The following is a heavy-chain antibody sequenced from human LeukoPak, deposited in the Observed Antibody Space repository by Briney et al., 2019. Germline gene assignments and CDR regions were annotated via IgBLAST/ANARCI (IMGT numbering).Heavy chain of an antibody. Sequence: GGSLRLSCAASGFTFSSYAMSWVRQAPGKGLEWVSAISGSGGSTYYADSVKGRFTISRDNSKNTLYLQMNSLRAEDTAVYYCAAGYYDILTGPSYGMDVWGQGTTVTVSS. CDR1: GFTFSSYA. CDR3: AAGYYDILTGPSYGMDV. CDR2: ISGSGGST. J-gene: IGHJ6*02. D-gene: IGHD3-9*01. V-gene: IGHV3-23*01.